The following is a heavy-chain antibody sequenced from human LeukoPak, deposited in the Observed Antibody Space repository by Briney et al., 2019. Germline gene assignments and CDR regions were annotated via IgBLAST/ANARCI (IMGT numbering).Heavy chain of an antibody. D-gene: IGHD2-2*01. CDR3: AREGLGYCSSTSCYRWFDP. Sequence: ASVKVSCKASGYTFTSYYMHWVRQAPGQGLEWMGIINPSGGSTSYAQKFQGRVTMTRDTSTSTVYMELSSLRSGDTAVYYCAREGLGYCSSTSCYRWFDPWGQGTLVTVSS. CDR1: GYTFTSYY. CDR2: INPSGGST. V-gene: IGHV1-46*01. J-gene: IGHJ5*02.